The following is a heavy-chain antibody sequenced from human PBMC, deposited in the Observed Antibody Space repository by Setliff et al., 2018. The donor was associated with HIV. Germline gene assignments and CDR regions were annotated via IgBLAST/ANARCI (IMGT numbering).Heavy chain of an antibody. Sequence: ETLSLTCAVYGGSFSGYSWSWIRQPPGKGPEWIGEVYHSGSSNYNPSPKSRVTISVDTSKEQFSLKLSSVTAADTAVYHCARVADSSGYYHLDYWGQGTLVTVSS. CDR2: VYHSGSS. V-gene: IGHV4-34*01. D-gene: IGHD3-22*01. CDR1: GGSFSGYS. J-gene: IGHJ4*02. CDR3: ARVADSSGYYHLDY.